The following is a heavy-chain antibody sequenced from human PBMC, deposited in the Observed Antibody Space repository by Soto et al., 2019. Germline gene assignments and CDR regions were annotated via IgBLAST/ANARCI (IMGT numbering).Heavy chain of an antibody. CDR2: ISPGSDIR. J-gene: IGHJ4*02. Sequence: QVRLVESGGGLVKPEGSLRLSCAVSGFSLSQYYMTWIRQAPGKGLELLSHISPGSDIRKYADSVEGRFTISRDNAKNLLYLHMNSLRAEDTAVYYCTRDPRITDFWGQGTLVTVSS. CDR3: TRDPRITDF. V-gene: IGHV3-11*01. D-gene: IGHD3-16*01. CDR1: GFSLSQYY.